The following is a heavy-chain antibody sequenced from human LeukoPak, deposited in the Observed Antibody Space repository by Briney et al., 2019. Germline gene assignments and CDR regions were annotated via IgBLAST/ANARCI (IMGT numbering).Heavy chain of an antibody. D-gene: IGHD3-22*01. CDR1: GGSISSSSYY. V-gene: IGHV4-39*01. J-gene: IGHJ4*02. CDR2: IYYSGST. Sequence: SETLSLTCTVSGGSISSSSYYWGWIRQPPGKGLEWIGSIYYSGSTYYNPSLKSRVTISVDTSKDQFSLKLSSVTAADTAVYYCARSYYDSSGYYFDYWGQGTLVTVSS. CDR3: ARSYYDSSGYYFDY.